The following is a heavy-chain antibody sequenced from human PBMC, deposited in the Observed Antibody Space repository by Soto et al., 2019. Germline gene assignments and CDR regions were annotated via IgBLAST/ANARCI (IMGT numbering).Heavy chain of an antibody. CDR1: GGSISRYY. CDR3: ARGPDTAMVMGYYYYGMDL. CDR2: IYYSGST. Sequence: SETLSLTCTVSGGSISRYYLSWMRQPPGKGLEWIGYIYYSGSTNYNPSLKSRVTISVDTSKNQFSLNLSSVTAADTAVYYCARGPDTAMVMGYYYYGMDLWGQGTTVTVYS. V-gene: IGHV4-59*01. J-gene: IGHJ6*02. D-gene: IGHD5-18*01.